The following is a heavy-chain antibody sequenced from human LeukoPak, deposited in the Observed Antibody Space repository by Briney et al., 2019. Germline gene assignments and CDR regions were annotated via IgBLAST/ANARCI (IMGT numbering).Heavy chain of an antibody. CDR2: LRGNGDA. CDR3: AKASWVSTADAVL. J-gene: IGHJ4*02. V-gene: IGHV3-23*01. Sequence: GGSLTLSCVASGFTFSSYAMSWVRETPARGLEWVSSLRGNGDAFYADSVKGRFTLSRDESRNTVYLQLNKLRVEDTAIYYCAKASWVSTADAVLWGQGTVVTVSS. CDR1: GFTFSSYA. D-gene: IGHD3-16*01.